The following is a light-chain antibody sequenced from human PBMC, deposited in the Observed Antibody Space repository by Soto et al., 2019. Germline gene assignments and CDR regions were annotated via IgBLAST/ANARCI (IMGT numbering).Light chain of an antibody. Sequence: QSVLTQPPSASGTPGQRVTISCSGSSSNIGTNYVYWYQQEPGTAPKHLIYSNNKRPSWGPDRLSGSKSGTSASLAILGLRSEDEADYYCATWDDGLRGRVFGGGTKLTVL. CDR2: SNN. CDR3: ATWDDGLRGRV. CDR1: SSNIGTNY. J-gene: IGLJ3*02. V-gene: IGLV1-47*02.